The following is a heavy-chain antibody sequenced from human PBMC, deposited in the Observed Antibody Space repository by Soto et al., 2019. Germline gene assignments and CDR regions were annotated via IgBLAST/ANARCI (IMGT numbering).Heavy chain of an antibody. CDR3: ARMASAGTLNWFDP. J-gene: IGHJ5*02. V-gene: IGHV1-8*02. CDR1: GYTLFNFD. Sequence: QLQLVQSGAEVKEPGASVRVSCKASGYTLFNFDISWVRQAAGQGLEWLGWMNPGSGKTGYASKFQGRVAMTRDASTGTSHLELSSLTSDDTAVYYCARMASAGTLNWFDPWGQGTLVTVSS. CDR2: MNPGSGKT. D-gene: IGHD6-13*01.